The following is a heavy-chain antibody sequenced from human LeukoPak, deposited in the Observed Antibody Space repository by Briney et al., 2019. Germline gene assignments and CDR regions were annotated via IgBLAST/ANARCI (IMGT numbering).Heavy chain of an antibody. CDR1: GYSISSGYY. CDR2: IYHSGST. D-gene: IGHD1-26*01. V-gene: IGHV4-38-2*01. J-gene: IGHJ4*02. Sequence: PSETLSLTCAVSGYSISSGYYWGWIRQPPGKGLEWIGSIYHSGSTYYNPSLKSRVTISVDTSKNQFSLKLSSVTAADTAVYYCARLLSDPDYWGQGTLVTVSP. CDR3: ARLLSDPDY.